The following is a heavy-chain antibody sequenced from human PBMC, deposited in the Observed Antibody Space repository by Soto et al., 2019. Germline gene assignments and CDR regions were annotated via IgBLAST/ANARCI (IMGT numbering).Heavy chain of an antibody. V-gene: IGHV1-69*01. Sequence: QVQVVQSGVEVRSPGSSVKVSCKASGDTFKNCVISWVRQAPGQGLEWMGGIIPLFGTTDFVQRIQGRLTIAPDESTTTAYMDLSRMRSEDTATYYCAAELGFGKLSGDGGQGTKVIV. CDR2: IIPLFGTT. D-gene: IGHD3-10*01. J-gene: IGHJ6*02. CDR1: GDTFKNCV. CDR3: AAELGFGKLSGD.